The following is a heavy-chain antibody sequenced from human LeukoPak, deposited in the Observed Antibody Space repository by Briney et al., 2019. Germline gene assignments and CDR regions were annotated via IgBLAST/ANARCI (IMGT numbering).Heavy chain of an antibody. J-gene: IGHJ6*02. V-gene: IGHV3-30*18. CDR1: GLAFTSFG. D-gene: IGHD2-15*01. CDR3: AKGGSGSYYYYGVDV. CDR2: ISPDGSDK. Sequence: GGSLRLSCAASGLAFTSFGLHWVRQTPGKGLEWVAVISPDGSDKYYADSVKGRFTISRDNPKNTVFLQMNSLRPEETAVYYCAKGGSGSYYYYGVDVWGQGTTVTVSS.